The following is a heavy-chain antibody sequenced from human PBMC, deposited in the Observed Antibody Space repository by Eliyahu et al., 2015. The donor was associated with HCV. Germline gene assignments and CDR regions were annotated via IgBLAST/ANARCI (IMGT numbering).Heavy chain of an antibody. CDR3: ARGYDRSGRPLDY. V-gene: IGHV4-39*07. D-gene: IGHD3-22*01. J-gene: IGHJ4*02. CDR1: GXSIXSSSYY. Sequence: QLQLQESGPGLVKPSETLSLTCRVXGXSIXSSSYYWGWXRQPPGKGLEWIGSMYYSGNIFYNPSLRGRVTISVDTSKTQFSLKLSSVTAADTAVYYCARGYDRSGRPLDYWGQGTLVTVSS. CDR2: MYYSGNI.